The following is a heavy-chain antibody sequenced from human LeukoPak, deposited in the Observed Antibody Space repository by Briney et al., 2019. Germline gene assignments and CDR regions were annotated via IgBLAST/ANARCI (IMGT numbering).Heavy chain of an antibody. Sequence: GGSLRLSCSASGFAFSDYWMMWVRQAPGKGLEWVGNIRQDDSEKNYVDSVNGRFTISRDNAKNSLYLQMNSLRAEDTAVYYCARVPERYYDSSGYYAPSYYYGMDVWGQGTTVTVSS. CDR1: GFAFSDYW. CDR3: ARVPERYYDSSGYYAPSYYYGMDV. D-gene: IGHD3-22*01. CDR2: IRQDDSEK. J-gene: IGHJ6*02. V-gene: IGHV3-7*01.